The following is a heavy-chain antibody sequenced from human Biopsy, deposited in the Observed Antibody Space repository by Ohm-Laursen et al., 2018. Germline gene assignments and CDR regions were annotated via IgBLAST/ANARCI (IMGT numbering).Heavy chain of an antibody. CDR2: ITQSGST. CDR1: GGSFNGYF. D-gene: IGHD6-13*01. Sequence: GTLSLTCAVYGGSFNGYFWSWIRQPPGQGLEWIGDITQSGSTNYSPSLKSRVTISVDTTKKQFSQSLRPVTAADTAVYYCARVPLPGIGAAYQGRFLYGMDVWGQGTTVSVSS. J-gene: IGHJ6*02. V-gene: IGHV4-34*01. CDR3: ARVPLPGIGAAYQGRFLYGMDV.